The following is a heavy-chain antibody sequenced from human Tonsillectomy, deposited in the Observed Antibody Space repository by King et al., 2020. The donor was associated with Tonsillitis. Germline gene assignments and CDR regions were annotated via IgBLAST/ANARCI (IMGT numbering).Heavy chain of an antibody. CDR3: AKVSVDGFGSDGFGEYYMDV. V-gene: IGHV3-9*01. Sequence: VQLVESGGGLVQPGRSLRLSCVASGSTFDDYAMHWVRQPPGKGLEWVSGISWNSGKIVYADSVKGRFTISRDNAKNSLYLQMNSLRTEDTALYYCAKVSVDGFGSDGFGEYYMDVWGKGTTVTVSS. D-gene: IGHD3/OR15-3a*01. CDR1: GSTFDDYA. CDR2: ISWNSGKI. J-gene: IGHJ6*03.